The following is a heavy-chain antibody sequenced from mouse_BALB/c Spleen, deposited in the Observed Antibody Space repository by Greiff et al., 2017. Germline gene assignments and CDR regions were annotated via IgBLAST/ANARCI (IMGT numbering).Heavy chain of an antibody. D-gene: IGHD2-4*01. Sequence: EVKLMESGGDLVKPGGSLKLSCAASGFTFSSYGMSWVRQTPDKRLEWVATISSGGSYTYYPDSVKGRFTISRDNAKNTLYLQMSSLKSEDTAMYYCARHGNDSFAYWGQGTLVTVSA. J-gene: IGHJ3*01. CDR2: ISSGGSYT. CDR1: GFTFSSYG. V-gene: IGHV5-6*01. CDR3: ARHGNDSFAY.